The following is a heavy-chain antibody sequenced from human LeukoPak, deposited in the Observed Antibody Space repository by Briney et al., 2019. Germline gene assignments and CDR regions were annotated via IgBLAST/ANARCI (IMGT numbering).Heavy chain of an antibody. J-gene: IGHJ6*03. CDR3: ARQGTRSYYYYMDV. V-gene: IGHV3-7*01. Sequence: GGSLRLSCGASGFTFSSYWMSWVRQAPGKGLEWVANIKQDGSEKYYVDSVKGRFTISRDNAKNSLYLQMNSLRAEDTAVYYCARQGTRSYYYYMDVWGKGTTVTVSS. CDR1: GFTFSSYW. CDR2: IKQDGSEK. D-gene: IGHD2-2*01.